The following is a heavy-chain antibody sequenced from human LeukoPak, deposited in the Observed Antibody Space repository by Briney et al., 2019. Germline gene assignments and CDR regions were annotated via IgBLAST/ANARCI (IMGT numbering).Heavy chain of an antibody. J-gene: IGHJ6*03. CDR2: FYRGGAT. Sequence: GGSLRLSCVASGLTVNSSFISWVRRAPGKGLEWASVFYRGGATYFADSVKGRFTMSRDNSKNTLYLQMNNLRAEDTGMYYCARAVGGAFYMDVWGKGTTVTVSS. D-gene: IGHD2-15*01. CDR3: ARAVGGAFYMDV. V-gene: IGHV3-53*01. CDR1: GLTVNSSF.